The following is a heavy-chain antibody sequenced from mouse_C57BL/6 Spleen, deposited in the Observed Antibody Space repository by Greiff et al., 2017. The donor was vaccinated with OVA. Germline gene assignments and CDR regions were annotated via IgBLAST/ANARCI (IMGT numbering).Heavy chain of an antibody. J-gene: IGHJ2*01. CDR3: ALITTVRDY. V-gene: IGHV1-69*01. Sequence: QVQLQQPGAELVMPGASVKLSCKASGYTFTSYWLHWVKQRPGQGLAWIGEIDPSDSYTNYNQKFKGKSTLTVDKSSSTAYMQLSSLTSEDSAVYYCALITTVRDYWGQGTTLTVSS. D-gene: IGHD1-1*01. CDR1: GYTFTSYW. CDR2: IDPSDSYT.